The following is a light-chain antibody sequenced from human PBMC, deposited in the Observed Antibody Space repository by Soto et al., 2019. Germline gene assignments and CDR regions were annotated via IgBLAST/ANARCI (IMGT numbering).Light chain of an antibody. CDR3: QQYNHWPLT. J-gene: IGKJ4*01. V-gene: IGKV3D-15*01. Sequence: EVVLTQSPATLSVSPGEGVTLSCRASQGIGYTLAWYQHKPGQTPRLLIYDASNRATGIPGRFSGSGSGTEFTLTISSLQSEDFAVYYCQQYNHWPLTFGGGTKVDIK. CDR1: QGIGYT. CDR2: DAS.